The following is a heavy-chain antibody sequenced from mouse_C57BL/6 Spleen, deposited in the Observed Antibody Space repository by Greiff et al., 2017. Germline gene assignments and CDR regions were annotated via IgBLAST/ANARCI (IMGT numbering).Heavy chain of an antibody. D-gene: IGHD1-1*01. V-gene: IGHV1-72*01. CDR3: ARRKFITTVEAYFDV. Sequence: QVQLQQPGAELVKPGASVKLSCKASGYTFTSYWMHWVKQRPGRGLAWIGRIDPNRGGTKYNEKFKSTAYMQLSSLTSEDSAVYYCARRKFITTVEAYFDVWGTGTTVTVSS. CDR2: IDPNRGGT. J-gene: IGHJ1*03. CDR1: GYTFTSYW.